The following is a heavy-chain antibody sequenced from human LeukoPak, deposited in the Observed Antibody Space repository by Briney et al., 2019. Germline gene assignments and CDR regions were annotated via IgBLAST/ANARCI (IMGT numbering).Heavy chain of an antibody. J-gene: IGHJ3*02. CDR3: ARLGVGDAFDI. CDR2: IYYSGST. D-gene: IGHD2-21*01. CDR1: GGSISSYY. Sequence: SETLSLTCTVSGGSISSYYWSWIRQPPGKGLEWIGYIYYSGSTNYNPSLKSRVTISVDTSKNQFSLKLSSVTAADTAVYYCARLGVGDAFDIWGQGTMVTVSS. V-gene: IGHV4-59*08.